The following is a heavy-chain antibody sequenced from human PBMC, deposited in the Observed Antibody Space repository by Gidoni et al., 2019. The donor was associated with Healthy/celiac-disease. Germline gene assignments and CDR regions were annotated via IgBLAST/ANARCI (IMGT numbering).Heavy chain of an antibody. J-gene: IGHJ4*02. Sequence: QVQLVESGGGVVQPGRSLRLSCAASGFTFSSYGMHWVRQAPGKGLGWVAVIWYDGSNKYYADSVKGRFTISRDNSKNTLYLQMNSLRAEDTAVYYCARDDRHGGYRFDYWGQGTLVTVSS. CDR1: GFTFSSYG. CDR3: ARDDRHGGYRFDY. CDR2: IWYDGSNK. V-gene: IGHV3-33*01. D-gene: IGHD5-12*01.